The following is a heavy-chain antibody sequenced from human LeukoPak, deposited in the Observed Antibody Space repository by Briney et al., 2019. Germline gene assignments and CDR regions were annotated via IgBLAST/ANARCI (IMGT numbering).Heavy chain of an antibody. CDR1: RFTFSSSW. V-gene: IGHV3-7*01. D-gene: IGHD3-16*01. Sequence: GGSLRLSCAASRFTFSSSWMAWVRQAPGKGLEWVATIKEDGSQKYYVDFVKGRFTISRDNAKNSLFLQMNSLRVEDTADYFCVRNLAYDSFDIWGQGTMVTVSS. CDR3: VRNLAYDSFDI. CDR2: IKEDGSQK. J-gene: IGHJ3*02.